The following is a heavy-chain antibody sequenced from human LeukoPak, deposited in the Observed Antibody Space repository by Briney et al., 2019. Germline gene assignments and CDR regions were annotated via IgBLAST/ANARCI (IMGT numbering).Heavy chain of an antibody. V-gene: IGHV4-59*08. CDR1: AGSISGFY. J-gene: IGHJ4*02. CDR3: ARRSGYSSSAFDY. CDR2: IHYSGST. Sequence: SETLSLTCTVSAGSISGFYWSWIRQPPGKGLEWFGYIHYSGSTNYNPSLKSRVTISVDTSKNQFSLSLTSVTAADTAVYYCARRSGYSSSAFDYWGQGTLVTVSS. D-gene: IGHD6-13*01.